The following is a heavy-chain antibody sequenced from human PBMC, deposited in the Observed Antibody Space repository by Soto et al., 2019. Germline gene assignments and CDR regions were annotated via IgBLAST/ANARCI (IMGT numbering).Heavy chain of an antibody. CDR2: IDAGNGNT. CDR1: GYTFTSYA. Sequence: ASVKVSCKASGYTFTSYAMHWVRQAPGQRLEWMGWIDAGNGNTKYSQKFQGRVTITRDTSASTAYMELSSLRSEDTAVYYCARDTLYDSSGYYYVGYNWFDPWGQGTLVTVSS. V-gene: IGHV1-3*01. J-gene: IGHJ5*02. D-gene: IGHD3-22*01. CDR3: ARDTLYDSSGYYYVGYNWFDP.